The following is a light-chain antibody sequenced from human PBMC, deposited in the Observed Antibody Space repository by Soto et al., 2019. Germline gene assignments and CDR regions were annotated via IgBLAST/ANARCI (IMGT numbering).Light chain of an antibody. Sequence: EIVLTQSPGTLSLSPGERATLSCRASQSVDSSFLAWYQHKPGQSPRLLLYAASRRAAGIPDRFSGSGSGTDFTLIISRLEPEDFAVYYCQQYGSVPHTFGGGTKVDI. CDR2: AAS. CDR3: QQYGSVPHT. CDR1: QSVDSSF. V-gene: IGKV3-20*01. J-gene: IGKJ4*01.